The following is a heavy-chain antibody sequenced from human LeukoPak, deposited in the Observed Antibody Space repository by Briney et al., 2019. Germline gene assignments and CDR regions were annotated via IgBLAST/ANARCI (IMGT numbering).Heavy chain of an antibody. CDR3: AKAFSSGYDFFDY. CDR2: VSGSGGST. J-gene: IGHJ4*02. Sequence: GGSLRLSWAASGFTFSSYAMSWVRQAPGKWLEWVSGVSGSGGSTYYADSVKGRVTISRDNSKNTLYLQMNSLRAEDTAVYYCAKAFSSGYDFFDYWGQGTLVTVSS. D-gene: IGHD5-12*01. CDR1: GFTFSSYA. V-gene: IGHV3-23*01.